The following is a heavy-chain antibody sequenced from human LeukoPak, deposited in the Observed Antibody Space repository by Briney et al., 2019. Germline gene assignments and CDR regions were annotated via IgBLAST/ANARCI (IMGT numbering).Heavy chain of an antibody. D-gene: IGHD3-10*01. J-gene: IGHJ4*02. Sequence: ASVKVSCKASGYTFTSYYMHWVRQAPGQGLEWMGIINPSGGSTSYAQKFQGRVTITRDTSASTAYMELSSLRSEDTAVYYCAKGVLLWFGEFFFDYWGQGTLVTVSS. V-gene: IGHV1-46*01. CDR2: INPSGGST. CDR1: GYTFTSYY. CDR3: AKGVLLWFGEFFFDY.